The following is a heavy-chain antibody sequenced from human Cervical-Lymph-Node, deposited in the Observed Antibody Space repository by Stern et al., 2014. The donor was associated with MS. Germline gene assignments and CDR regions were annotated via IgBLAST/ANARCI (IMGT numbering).Heavy chain of an antibody. Sequence: VQLVESGAEVKKPGASVKVSCKVSGYTLTELSMHWVRQAPGKGLEWMGGFEPEDGETIYAQKFQGRVTMTEDTSTDTAYMELSSLRSEDTAVYYCATDGSDSSSWPFDLWGRGTLVTVSS. D-gene: IGHD6-13*01. CDR2: FEPEDGET. CDR1: GYTLTELS. V-gene: IGHV1-24*01. J-gene: IGHJ2*01. CDR3: ATDGSDSSSWPFDL.